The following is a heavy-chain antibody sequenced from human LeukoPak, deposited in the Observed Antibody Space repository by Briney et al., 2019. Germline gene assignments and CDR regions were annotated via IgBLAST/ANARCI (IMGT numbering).Heavy chain of an antibody. Sequence: PGGSLRLSCAASGFTFSDYYMSWIRQAPGKGLEWISYIISSGSTIDYADSVKGRFTISRDNAKNSLYLQMNSLRAEDTAVYYSARDGVRGKGIFARGYFDYWGQGTLVTVSS. CDR1: GFTFSDYY. CDR2: IISSGSTI. CDR3: ARDGVRGKGIFARGYFDY. J-gene: IGHJ4*02. V-gene: IGHV3-11*01. D-gene: IGHD3-22*01.